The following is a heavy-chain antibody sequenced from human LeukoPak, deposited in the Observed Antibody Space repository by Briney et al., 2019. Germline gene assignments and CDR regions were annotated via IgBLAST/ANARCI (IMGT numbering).Heavy chain of an antibody. CDR1: AYTFTGYY. Sequence: AASVKVSCKASAYTFTGYYMHWVRQAPGQGLEWMGWINPNSGGTNYAQKFQGRVTMTRDTSISTAYMELSRLRSDDTAVYYCARDQGGDWNDEHPSYWFDYWGQGTLVTVSS. CDR3: ARDQGGDWNDEHPSYWFDY. J-gene: IGHJ4*02. D-gene: IGHD1-1*01. V-gene: IGHV1-2*02. CDR2: INPNSGGT.